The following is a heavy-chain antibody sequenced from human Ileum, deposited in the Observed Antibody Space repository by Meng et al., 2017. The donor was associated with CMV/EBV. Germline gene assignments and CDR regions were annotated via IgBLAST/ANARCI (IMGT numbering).Heavy chain of an antibody. CDR3: ARGSSQVWELLHY. D-gene: IGHD1-26*01. V-gene: IGHV4-34*01. J-gene: IGHJ4*02. CDR1: GGSFSSYH. Sequence: QAELQQWVTGLLDPSETRSLICAVYGGSFSSYHWTWIRQPPGKGLEWIGEVTRSGSTNYNPSLKSRLIISLDTSTNQFSLKLNSVTAADTAIYYCARGSSQVWELLHYWGQGTLVTVSS. CDR2: VTRSGST.